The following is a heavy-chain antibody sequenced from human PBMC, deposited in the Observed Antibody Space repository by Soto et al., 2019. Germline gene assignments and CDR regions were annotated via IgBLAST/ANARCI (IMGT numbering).Heavy chain of an antibody. CDR2: ISSSGSTI. V-gene: IGHV3-11*01. Sequence: QVQLVESGGGLVKPGGSLRLSCAASGFTFSDYYMSWIRQAPGKGLEWVSYISSSGSTIYYADSVKGRFTISRDNAKNSLYLQMNSLRAEDTAVYYCARGGCNSTSCPYYYYYYYMDVWGKGTTVTVSS. D-gene: IGHD2-2*01. CDR3: ARGGCNSTSCPYYYYYYYMDV. J-gene: IGHJ6*03. CDR1: GFTFSDYY.